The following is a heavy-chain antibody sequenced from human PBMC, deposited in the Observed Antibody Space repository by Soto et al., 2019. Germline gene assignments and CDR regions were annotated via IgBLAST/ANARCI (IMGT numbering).Heavy chain of an antibody. V-gene: IGHV3-74*01. CDR1: GFTFSSYW. Sequence: EVQLVESGGGLVQPGGSLRLSCVASGFTFSSYWMHWVRQAPGKGLVWVSSIRNDGSSTSYADPVKGRFTISRDNAKNTLYLQMNSLRAEDTAVYYCARLPNKSPQNWGQGTLVIVSP. J-gene: IGHJ1*01. CDR2: IRNDGSST. CDR3: ARLPNKSPQN.